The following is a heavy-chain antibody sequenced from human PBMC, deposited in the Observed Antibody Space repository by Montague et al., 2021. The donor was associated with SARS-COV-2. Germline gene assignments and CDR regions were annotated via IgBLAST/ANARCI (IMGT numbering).Heavy chain of an antibody. CDR3: ARLRDAVVPALILGVGGYYCYDDMDV. J-gene: IGHJ6*03. Sequence: SETLSLTCAVYGTSFSGYYWNWIRQPPGKGLEWIGEINHGGSTKYSPSLKSRLTISADTSKNQFSLKLTSVTAADTAVYYCARLRDAVVPALILGVGGYYCYDDMDVWGRGTPVTVSS. V-gene: IGHV4-34*01. CDR2: INHGGST. CDR1: GTSFSGYY. D-gene: IGHD3-16*01.